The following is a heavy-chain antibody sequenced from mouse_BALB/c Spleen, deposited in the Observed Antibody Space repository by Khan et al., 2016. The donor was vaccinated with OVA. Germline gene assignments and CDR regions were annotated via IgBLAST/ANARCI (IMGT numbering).Heavy chain of an antibody. Sequence: EVMLVESGGGLVKPGGSLKLSCAASGFTFSNYAMSWVRQSPEKRLEWVASISSGDSTYYPDSVKGRFTISRDNARNILYLQMSSLRSEDPAMYYWARDDWFAYWGQGTLVTVSA. CDR2: ISSGDST. CDR3: ARDDWFAY. V-gene: IGHV5-6-5*01. CDR1: GFTFSNYA. J-gene: IGHJ3*01.